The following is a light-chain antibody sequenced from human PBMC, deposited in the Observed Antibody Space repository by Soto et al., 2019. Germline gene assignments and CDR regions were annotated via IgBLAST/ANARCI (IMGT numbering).Light chain of an antibody. Sequence: QLVLTQSPSASASLGASVQLTCTLSSGYSTYAIAWHQQQPEKGPRYLMKLNSDGSHSKGDGSPDRFSGSSSGAERYLTISSLQSEDEADYYCQTWGTGTWVFGGGTKLTVL. CDR1: SGYSTYA. CDR3: QTWGTGTWV. V-gene: IGLV4-69*01. J-gene: IGLJ3*02. CDR2: LNSDGSH.